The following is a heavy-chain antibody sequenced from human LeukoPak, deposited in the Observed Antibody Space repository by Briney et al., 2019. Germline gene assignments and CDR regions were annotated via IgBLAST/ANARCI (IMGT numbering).Heavy chain of an antibody. CDR1: GGSFSGYY. CDR2: LNHRGST. CDR3: ARGSKMLGYNWFDP. J-gene: IGHJ5*02. V-gene: IGHV4-34*01. D-gene: IGHD1-26*01. Sequence: PSETLSLTCAVYGGSFSGYYWNWIRQPPGKGLEWIGELNHRGSTNYIPSLKSRVTISVDTSKNQFSLKLSSVTAADTAVYYCARGSKMLGYNWFDPWGQGTLVTVSS.